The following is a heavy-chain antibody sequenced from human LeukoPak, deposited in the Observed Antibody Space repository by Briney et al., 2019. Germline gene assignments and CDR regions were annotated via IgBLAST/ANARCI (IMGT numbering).Heavy chain of an antibody. CDR1: GFTFTHYG. Sequence: GGSLRLSCAASGFTFTHYGMDWVRQAPGEGLEWVSGLISSGASTYYADSVKGRFTVSRDNSKNMVYLQINSLTAEDTAIYYCGRDSRWAQPDYWGQGTLVTVSS. CDR3: GRDSRWAQPDY. D-gene: IGHD5-24*01. CDR2: LISSGAST. J-gene: IGHJ4*02. V-gene: IGHV3-23*01.